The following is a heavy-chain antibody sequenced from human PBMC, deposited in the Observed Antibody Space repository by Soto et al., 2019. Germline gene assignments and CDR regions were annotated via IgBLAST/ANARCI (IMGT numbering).Heavy chain of an antibody. D-gene: IGHD3-9*01. Sequence: SGPTLVNPTQTLTLTCTFSGFSLSTIGVGVGWIRQPPGKALEWLALIYWNDDKRYSPSLKSRLTITKDTSKNQVVLTMTNMDPVDTATYYCAHRVLRYFDWFLFDYWGQGTLVTVSS. CDR1: GFSLSTIGVG. J-gene: IGHJ4*02. CDR2: IYWNDDK. CDR3: AHRVLRYFDWFLFDY. V-gene: IGHV2-5*01.